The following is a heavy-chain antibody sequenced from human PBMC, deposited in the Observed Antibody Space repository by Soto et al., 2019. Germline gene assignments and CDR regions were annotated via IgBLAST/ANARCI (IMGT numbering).Heavy chain of an antibody. CDR3: ARGVLPTALFDY. D-gene: IGHD1-26*01. CDR1: GGSISSSSYY. V-gene: IGHV4-39*07. CDR2: IYYSGST. Sequence: SETLSLTCTVSGGSISSSSYYWGWIRQPPGKGLEWIGSIYYSGSTYYNPSLKSRVTISVDTSKNQFSLKLSSVTAADTAVYFCARGVLPTALFDYWGQGTLVTVSS. J-gene: IGHJ4*02.